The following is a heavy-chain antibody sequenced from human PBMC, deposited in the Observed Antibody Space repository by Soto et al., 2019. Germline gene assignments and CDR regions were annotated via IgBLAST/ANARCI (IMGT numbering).Heavy chain of an antibody. Sequence: QVQLQESGPGLVKPSQTLSLTCSVSGVSITSSDSYWSLIRQPPGKGLEWIGYINSSGRAYYKPCPKSRVSISIDTSQTQFSLRLTSVTVADTAVYFCASFSTLGKDYGVDVWGQGTTVTVSS. J-gene: IGHJ6*02. CDR3: ASFSTLGKDYGVDV. CDR2: INSSGRA. D-gene: IGHD3-3*02. CDR1: GVSITSSDSY. V-gene: IGHV4-30-4*01.